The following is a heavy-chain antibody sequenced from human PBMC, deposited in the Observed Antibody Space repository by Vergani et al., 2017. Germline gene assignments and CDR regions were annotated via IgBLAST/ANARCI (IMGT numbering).Heavy chain of an antibody. CDR3: ATDSVPGIAYGMDV. CDR1: GDIFPGFY. Sequence: LLQSGAEVKKPGASVKVSCMSSGDIFPGFYIHWVRQAPGQGLEWMGWINPNNGDTNYAQKFQGRVTMTRDTSISTAYMELSRLRSDDTAVYYCATDSVPGIAYGMDVWGQGTTVTVSS. D-gene: IGHD6-13*01. J-gene: IGHJ6*02. V-gene: IGHV1-2*02. CDR2: INPNNGDT.